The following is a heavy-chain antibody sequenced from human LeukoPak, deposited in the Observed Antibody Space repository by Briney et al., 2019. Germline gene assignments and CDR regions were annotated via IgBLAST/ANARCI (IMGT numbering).Heavy chain of an antibody. Sequence: PGGSLRLSCTASEFTVSDNYMSWVRQAPGKGLEWVSTLYIDGSTYYADAVKGRFTTSRDNFKNTLYLQMNRLRDEDTAVYYCASLYYDSTGYHGPVDYWGQGTLVTVSS. CDR1: EFTVSDNY. CDR2: LYIDGST. D-gene: IGHD3-22*01. V-gene: IGHV3-66*01. J-gene: IGHJ4*02. CDR3: ASLYYDSTGYHGPVDY.